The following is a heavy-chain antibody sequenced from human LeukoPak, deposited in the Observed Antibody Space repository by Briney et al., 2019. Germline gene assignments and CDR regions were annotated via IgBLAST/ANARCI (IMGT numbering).Heavy chain of an antibody. CDR1: GFTFRDTG. V-gene: IGHV3-33*06. Sequence: GGSLRLSCAASGFTFRDTGMHWVRQAPGKGLEWVAIIWYDGSEQDYADSVKGRFTISRDNSKNTVFLQLSSLRADDSAMYYCAKDWGTSGDRSSYGFLDHWGQGTLVTVSS. CDR3: AKDWGTSGDRSSYGFLDH. J-gene: IGHJ4*02. D-gene: IGHD2-2*01. CDR2: IWYDGSEQ.